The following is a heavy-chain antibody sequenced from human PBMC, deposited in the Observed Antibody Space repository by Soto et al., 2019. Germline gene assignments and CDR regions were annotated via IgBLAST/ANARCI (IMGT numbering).Heavy chain of an antibody. J-gene: IGHJ4*02. CDR2: ISFDGQNT. Sequence: GGSLRLSCVASGFAFNNYGIHWVRQAPGEGLEWVTVISFDGQNTRYADSVKGRFTVSRDNSQNTLFLQMTGLRAEDTAVYYCARDTKRLDPPRRAPLDYWGQGTLVTVSS. D-gene: IGHD6-25*01. V-gene: IGHV3-30*03. CDR3: ARDTKRLDPPRRAPLDY. CDR1: GFAFNNYG.